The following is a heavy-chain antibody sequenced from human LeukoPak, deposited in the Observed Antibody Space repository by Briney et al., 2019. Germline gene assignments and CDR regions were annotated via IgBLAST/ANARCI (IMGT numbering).Heavy chain of an antibody. J-gene: IGHJ4*02. CDR2: IYYSGST. CDR1: GGSISSYY. CDR3: ARVGTYGSGSYLSWLDY. D-gene: IGHD3-10*01. Sequence: SETLSLTCTVSGGSISSYYWSWIRPPPGKGLEWIGYIYYSGSTNYNPSLKSRVTISVDTSKNQFSLKLSSVTAADTAVYYCARVGTYGSGSYLSWLDYWGQGTLVTVSS. V-gene: IGHV4-59*01.